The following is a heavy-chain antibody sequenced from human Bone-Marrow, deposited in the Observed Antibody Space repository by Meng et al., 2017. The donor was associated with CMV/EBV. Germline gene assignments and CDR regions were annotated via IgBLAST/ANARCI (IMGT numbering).Heavy chain of an antibody. CDR3: ARGDLAPLDETYYFDY. D-gene: IGHD2-21*02. V-gene: IGHV4-4*07. CDR1: GGSISSYY. CDR2: IYTSGST. J-gene: IGHJ4*02. Sequence: QVQLHDSGLRLLKPSETLPPTCSVAGGSISSYYWSGIRQPAGKGLEGIGRIYTSGSTNYNPSLKSRVTMSVDTSKNQFSLKLSSVTAADTAVYYCARGDLAPLDETYYFDYWGQRTLVTV.